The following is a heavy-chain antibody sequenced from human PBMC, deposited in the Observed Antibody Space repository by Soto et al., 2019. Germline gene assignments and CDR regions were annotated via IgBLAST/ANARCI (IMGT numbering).Heavy chain of an antibody. CDR3: AIDRYTIDSSKWYFDY. D-gene: IGHD6-13*01. CDR2: MNPNSGNT. Sequence: ASVKVSCKASGYTFTSYDINWVRQATGQGLEWMGWMNPNSGNTGYAQKFQGRVTMTRNTSISTAYMELSSLRSEDTAVYYCAIDRYTIDSSKWYFDYWAQGTRVTSPQ. V-gene: IGHV1-8*01. J-gene: IGHJ4*02. CDR1: GYTFTSYD.